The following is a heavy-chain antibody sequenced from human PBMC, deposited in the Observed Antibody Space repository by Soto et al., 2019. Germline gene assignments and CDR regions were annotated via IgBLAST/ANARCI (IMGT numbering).Heavy chain of an antibody. CDR1: GFDFSDHG. CDR2: ISYDGTAK. Sequence: QVRLVESGGGVVQPGRSLRLSCAASGFDFSDHGMHWVRQAPGEGLEWVTVISYDGTAKYYKESVKGRFTTSRDNSKKTLYLQIDSLRVEDTAVYYCAKDEGRFLRNYGNYGIDVWGLGTTVTVSS. D-gene: IGHD3-3*01. J-gene: IGHJ6*01. CDR3: AKDEGRFLRNYGNYGIDV. V-gene: IGHV3-33*03.